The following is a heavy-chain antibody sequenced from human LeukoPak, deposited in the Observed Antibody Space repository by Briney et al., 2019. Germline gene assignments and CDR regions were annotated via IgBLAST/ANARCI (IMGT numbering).Heavy chain of an antibody. CDR3: ASVVVVALHYWFDP. CDR1: GFTVSSNY. D-gene: IGHD2-15*01. V-gene: IGHV3-53*01. J-gene: IGHJ5*02. Sequence: GGSLRLSCAASGFTVSSNYMSWVRQAPGKGLEWVSVIYSGGSTYYADSVKGRFTTSRDNSKNTLYLQMNSLRAEDTAVYYCASVVVVALHYWFDPWGQGTLVTVSS. CDR2: IYSGGST.